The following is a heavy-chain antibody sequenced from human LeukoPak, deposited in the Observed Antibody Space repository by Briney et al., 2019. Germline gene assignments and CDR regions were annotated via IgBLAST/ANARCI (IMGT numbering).Heavy chain of an antibody. D-gene: IGHD1-26*01. CDR2: ISSSSIYR. V-gene: IGHV3-21*01. CDR3: ARAEVGATWDTYAFDI. Sequence: GGSLTLSCAAAGVTLRTYSMNSVRQAPRKGLECVSSISSSSIYRYYGDTVKGRFIISRDNAKNSLYLQMHSLRAEDTAVYYCARAEVGATWDTYAFDIWGQGTMVTVSS. J-gene: IGHJ3*02. CDR1: GVTLRTYS.